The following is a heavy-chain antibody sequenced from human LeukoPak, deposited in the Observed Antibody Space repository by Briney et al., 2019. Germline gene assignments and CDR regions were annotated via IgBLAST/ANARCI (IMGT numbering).Heavy chain of an antibody. Sequence: GEAPKISRKGSGYKFSNYWIAWVRQMPGKGLEGLGIIYPDVSDTRYSPSFQGQVTISVDKSINTAYLQWSSLKASDTALYYCARRPTTKFDYWGQGTLVSVSS. CDR2: IYPDVSDT. CDR3: ARRPTTKFDY. V-gene: IGHV5-51*01. CDR1: GYKFSNYW. J-gene: IGHJ4*02. D-gene: IGHD4-11*01.